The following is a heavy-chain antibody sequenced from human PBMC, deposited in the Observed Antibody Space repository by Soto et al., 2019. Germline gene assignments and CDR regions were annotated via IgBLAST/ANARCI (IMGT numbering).Heavy chain of an antibody. CDR1: GASITYGGYS. Sequence: SETLSLTCTVSGASITYGGYSWSWIRQTPGKGLEWIGYINHLETTFYNPSFESRPSLSIDRAKNQFSLNLNSMSAADRAVYFCARGGGSDSFDYWGQGILVTVSS. CDR2: INHLETT. J-gene: IGHJ4*02. CDR3: ARGGGSDSFDY. V-gene: IGHV4-30-2*01. D-gene: IGHD1-26*01.